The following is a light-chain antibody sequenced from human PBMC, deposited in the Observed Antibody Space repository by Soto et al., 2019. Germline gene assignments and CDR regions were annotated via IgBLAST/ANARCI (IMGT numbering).Light chain of an antibody. J-gene: IGKJ5*01. CDR1: QGISYW. CDR3: QQYNSYWIT. V-gene: IGKV1-5*01. Sequence: DIQMTQSPSTLSASVGDRVTITCRASQGISYWLAWYQQKPGKAPKLLIYDVSSLESGVPSRFSGSGSGTEFTLTISSLQPDDFATYYCQQYNSYWITFGQGTHWRL. CDR2: DVS.